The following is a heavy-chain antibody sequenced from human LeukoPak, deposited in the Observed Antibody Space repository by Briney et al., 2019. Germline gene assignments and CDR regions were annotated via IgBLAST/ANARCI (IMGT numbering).Heavy chain of an antibody. D-gene: IGHD6-13*01. Sequence: SETLSLTCAVSGYSISSGYYWGWIRQPPGKGLEWIGSIYHSGSTYYNPYLKSRVTISVDTSKNQFSLKLSSVTAADTAVYYCARVAAAGILNYYYYYMDVWGKGTTVTVSS. J-gene: IGHJ6*03. V-gene: IGHV4-38-2*01. CDR2: IYHSGST. CDR1: GYSISSGYY. CDR3: ARVAAAGILNYYYYYMDV.